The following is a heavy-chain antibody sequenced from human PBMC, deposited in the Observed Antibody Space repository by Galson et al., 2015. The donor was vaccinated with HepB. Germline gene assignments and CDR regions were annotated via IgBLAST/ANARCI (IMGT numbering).Heavy chain of an antibody. CDR1: GFTVGSNY. V-gene: IGHV3-53*01. CDR3: ARAFSAAAWGAFDP. Sequence: SLRLSCAASGFTVGSNYMSWVRQVPGKGLEWVSVIHSGGNTEYADSVKGRFTISRDDIKNTLHLQMNSLRAEDTAVYYCARAFSAAAWGAFDPWGQGTLVTVSS. CDR2: IHSGGNT. D-gene: IGHD6-13*01. J-gene: IGHJ5*02.